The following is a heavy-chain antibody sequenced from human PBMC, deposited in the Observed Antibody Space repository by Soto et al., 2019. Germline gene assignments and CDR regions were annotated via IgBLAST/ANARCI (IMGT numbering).Heavy chain of an antibody. D-gene: IGHD2-15*01. CDR2: IYYSGST. V-gene: IGHV4-39*01. CDR3: ASEGAGGGYYYYYYGMDV. CDR1: GGSISSSSYY. Sequence: PSETLSLTCTVSGGSISSSSYYWGWIRQPPGKGLEWIGSIYYSGSTYYNPSLKSRVTISVDTSKNQFSLKLSPATAADTAVYYCASEGAGGGYYYYYYGMDVWGQGTTVTVSS. J-gene: IGHJ6*02.